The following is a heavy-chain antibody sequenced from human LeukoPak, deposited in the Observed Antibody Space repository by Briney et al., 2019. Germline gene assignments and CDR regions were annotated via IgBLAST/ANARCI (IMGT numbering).Heavy chain of an antibody. CDR3: ARARSSYGYGDAFDI. CDR2: YSGGNT. D-gene: IGHD5-18*01. J-gene: IGHJ3*02. V-gene: IGHV3-53*05. CDR1: GFSVSNNY. Sequence: GGSLRLSCAASGFSVSNNYMNWVRQAPGKGLEWVSFYSGGNTHYSDSVKGRFTISRDNSKNTLYLQMNSLRAEDTAVYYCARARSSYGYGDAFDIWGQGTMVTVSS.